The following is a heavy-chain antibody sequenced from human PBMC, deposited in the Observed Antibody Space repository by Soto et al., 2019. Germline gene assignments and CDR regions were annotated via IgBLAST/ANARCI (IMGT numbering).Heavy chain of an antibody. CDR1: GFTFSSYG. Sequence: GGSLRLSCAASGFTFSSYGMHWVRQAPGKGLEWVAVIWYDGSNKYYADSVKGRFTISRDNSKNTLYLQMNSLRAEDTAVYYCARGGPSSGWYYNWFDPWGQGTLVTVSS. V-gene: IGHV3-33*01. CDR3: ARGGPSSGWYYNWFDP. CDR2: IWYDGSNK. D-gene: IGHD6-19*01. J-gene: IGHJ5*02.